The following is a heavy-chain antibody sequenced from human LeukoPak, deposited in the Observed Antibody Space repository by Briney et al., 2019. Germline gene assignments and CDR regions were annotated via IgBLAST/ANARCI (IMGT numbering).Heavy chain of an antibody. V-gene: IGHV4-59*01. D-gene: IGHD3-10*01. CDR3: ARDPGGSGSYYNTAFDI. CDR1: DDSITMYY. CDR2: VDHTGST. Sequence: SETLSLTCSVSDDSITMYYWTWIRQPPGKGLEWIGYVDHTGSTNFNPSLNGRVSISRDTTKNLFSLRLRSVTAADTAVYYCARDPGGSGSYYNTAFDIWGQGTMVTVSS. J-gene: IGHJ3*02.